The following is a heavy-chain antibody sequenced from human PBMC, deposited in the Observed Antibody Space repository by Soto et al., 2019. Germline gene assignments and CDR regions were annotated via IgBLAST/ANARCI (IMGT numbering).Heavy chain of an antibody. Sequence: ETLSLTCTVSGGSINKYYWNWIRQPAGKGLEWIGRIYSRGSTNYNPSLKSRVTMLVDTSKSQFSLNLNSVTAADTAVYYCAGIGEDIYYGMDVWGQGTTVTVSS. CDR1: GGSINKYY. D-gene: IGHD2-15*01. V-gene: IGHV4-4*07. CDR3: AGIGEDIYYGMDV. CDR2: IYSRGST. J-gene: IGHJ6*02.